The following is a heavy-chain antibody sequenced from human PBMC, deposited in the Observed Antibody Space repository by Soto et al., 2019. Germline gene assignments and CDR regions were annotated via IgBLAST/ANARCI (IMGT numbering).Heavy chain of an antibody. CDR1: GFTFSSYW. Sequence: LRLSCAASGFTFSSYWMSWVRQTPGEGLEWVANMNQDGSEKYYVDSMKGRFTISRDNAKNSLYLQMNSLRAEDTAVYYCITDGPDGRAYWGQGTQVTVSS. CDR3: ITDGPDGRAY. CDR2: MNQDGSEK. V-gene: IGHV3-7*03. J-gene: IGHJ4*02. D-gene: IGHD2-8*01.